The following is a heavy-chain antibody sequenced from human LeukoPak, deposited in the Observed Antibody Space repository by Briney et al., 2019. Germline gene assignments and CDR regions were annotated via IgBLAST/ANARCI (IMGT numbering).Heavy chain of an antibody. D-gene: IGHD3-22*01. CDR1: GGSFSGYY. Sequence: KPSETLSLTCAVYGGSFSGYYWSWIRQPPGKGLEWIGEINHSGSTNYNPSLKSRVTISVDTSKNQFSLKLSSVTAADTAVYYAELYYYDSSGYYYDYWGQGTLVTVSS. CDR2: INHSGST. J-gene: IGHJ4*02. V-gene: IGHV4-34*01. CDR3: ELYYYDSSGYYYDY.